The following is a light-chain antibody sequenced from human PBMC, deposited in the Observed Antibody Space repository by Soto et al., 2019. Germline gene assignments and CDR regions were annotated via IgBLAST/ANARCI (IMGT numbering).Light chain of an antibody. V-gene: IGKV1-39*01. CDR3: QQSYSTPPIT. Sequence: DIKMTQSPSYLSASVGDRVTITCRSSQSISSYLNWYQQKPGKAPKLLIYAASSLQSGVPSRFSGSGSGTDFTLTISSLQPEDFATYYGQQSYSTPPITFGQGTRLEIK. CDR2: AAS. CDR1: QSISSY. J-gene: IGKJ5*01.